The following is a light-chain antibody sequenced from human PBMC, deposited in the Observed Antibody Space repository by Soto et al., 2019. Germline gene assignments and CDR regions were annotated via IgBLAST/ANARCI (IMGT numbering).Light chain of an antibody. Sequence: VVMTQSPLSLPVTLGQPASISCRSSQSLVYSDGNAYLNWFQHRPGQSPRRLIYGASNRDSGVPDRFSGSGSGPDFALHISRVEAEDVAVYYCMQGTHWPPTFGRGTRVEIK. CDR1: QSLVYSDGNAY. CDR2: GAS. V-gene: IGKV2-30*01. J-gene: IGKJ1*01. CDR3: MQGTHWPPT.